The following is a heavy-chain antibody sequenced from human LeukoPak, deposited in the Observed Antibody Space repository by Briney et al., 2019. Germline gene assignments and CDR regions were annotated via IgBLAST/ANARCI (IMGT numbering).Heavy chain of an antibody. J-gene: IGHJ6*03. Sequence: SETLSLTCAVYGGSFSGYYWSWIRQPPGKGLEWIGEINHSGSTNYNPSLKSRVTISVATSKNQFSLKLSSVTAADTAVYYCARPFGYCSSTSCSYMDVWGKGTTVTVSS. CDR3: ARPFGYCSSTSCSYMDV. D-gene: IGHD2-2*03. CDR1: GGSFSGYY. V-gene: IGHV4-34*01. CDR2: INHSGST.